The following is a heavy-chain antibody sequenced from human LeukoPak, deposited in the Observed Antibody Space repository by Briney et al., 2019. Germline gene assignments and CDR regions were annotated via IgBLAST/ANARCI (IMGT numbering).Heavy chain of an antibody. CDR3: ARLSGYDYAYFDY. J-gene: IGHJ4*02. V-gene: IGHV3-48*03. D-gene: IGHD5-12*01. Sequence: GGSLRLSCAASGFTFSSYEMNWVRQAPGKGLEWVSYISSSGSTIYYADSVKGRFTISRDNAKNSLYLQMNSLRAEDTAVYYCARLSGYDYAYFDYWGQGTQVTVSS. CDR2: ISSSGSTI. CDR1: GFTFSSYE.